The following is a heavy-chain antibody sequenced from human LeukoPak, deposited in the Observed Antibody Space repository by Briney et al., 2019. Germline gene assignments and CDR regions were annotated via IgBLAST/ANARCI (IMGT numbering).Heavy chain of an antibody. J-gene: IGHJ4*02. CDR3: ARDRGGAGDFDY. CDR2: INPGNGNT. CDR1: GYTFTSYA. D-gene: IGHD3-16*01. Sequence: GASMKVSCKASGYTFTSYAMHWVRQAPGQRLEWMGWINPGNGNTKYSQKLQGRVTITRDTSASTAYMELSSLTSEDTAVYYCARDRGGAGDFDYWGQGTLVTASS. V-gene: IGHV1-3*01.